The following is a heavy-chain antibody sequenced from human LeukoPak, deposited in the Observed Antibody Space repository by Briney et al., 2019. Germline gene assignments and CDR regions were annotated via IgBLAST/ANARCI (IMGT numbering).Heavy chain of an antibody. D-gene: IGHD3-10*01. Sequence: ASVKVSSKASGYTFTTHYIHWVRQAPGQGLQWMGVITPSGGSTNYPQKFQGRVTMTSDTSTSTVYMELSSLRSEDTGVYYCARVRISMIRGVMSGPFDVWGPGTMVTV. CDR2: ITPSGGST. J-gene: IGHJ3*01. CDR1: GYTFTTHY. CDR3: ARVRISMIRGVMSGPFDV. V-gene: IGHV1-46*01.